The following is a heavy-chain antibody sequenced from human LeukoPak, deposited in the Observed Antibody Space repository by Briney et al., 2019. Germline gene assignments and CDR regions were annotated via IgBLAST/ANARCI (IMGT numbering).Heavy chain of an antibody. V-gene: IGHV3-23*01. CDR1: GFTFSSYA. CDR2: ISGSGGST. J-gene: IGHJ4*02. D-gene: IGHD4-17*01. CDR3: ASPLRTYGDYAFDY. Sequence: GGSLRLSCAASGFTFSSYAMSWVRQAPGKGLEWVSAISGSGGSTYYADSVKGRFTISRDNSKNTLYLQMNSLRSEDTAVYYCASPLRTYGDYAFDYWGQGTLVTVSS.